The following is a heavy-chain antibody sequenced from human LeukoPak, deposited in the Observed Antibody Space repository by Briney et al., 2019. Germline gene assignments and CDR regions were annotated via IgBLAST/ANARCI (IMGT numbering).Heavy chain of an antibody. Sequence: RPSETLSLTCTVSGGSISSYYWSWLRQPAGKGLEWIGRIYTSGSTNYNPSLKSRVTMSVDTSKNQFSLKLSSVTAADTAVYYCARDGRQYCGGDCYPAWGQGTLVTVSS. V-gene: IGHV4-4*07. CDR3: ARDGRQYCGGDCYPA. CDR2: IYTSGST. J-gene: IGHJ4*02. D-gene: IGHD2-21*01. CDR1: GGSISSYY.